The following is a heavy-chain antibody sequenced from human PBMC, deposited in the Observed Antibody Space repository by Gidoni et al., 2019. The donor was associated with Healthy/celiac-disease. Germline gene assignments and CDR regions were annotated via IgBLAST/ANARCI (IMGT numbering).Heavy chain of an antibody. CDR1: GFTFTSSA. CDR2: IAVGSGNT. Sequence: QMQLVQSGPEVQKPGTSVKVSCKASGFTFTSSAVQWVRQARGQRLEWIGWIAVGSGNTNYAQKFQERVTITRDMSTSTAYMELSSLRSEDTAVYYCAAYIAGQGFDPWGQGTLVTVSS. CDR3: AAYIAGQGFDP. J-gene: IGHJ5*02. V-gene: IGHV1-58*01. D-gene: IGHD4-4*01.